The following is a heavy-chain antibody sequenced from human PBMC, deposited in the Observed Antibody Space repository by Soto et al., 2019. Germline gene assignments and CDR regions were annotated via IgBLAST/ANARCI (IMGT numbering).Heavy chain of an antibody. J-gene: IGHJ4*02. CDR2: ISAYNGNT. D-gene: IGHD3-22*01. CDR3: AREATMLVVVTEYYFDY. V-gene: IGHV1-18*01. Sequence: ASVKVSCKASGYTFTSYGISWVRQAPGQGLEWLGWISAYNGNTNYAQKLQGRVTMTTDTSTSTAYMERRSLRSDDTAVYYCAREATMLVVVTEYYFDYWGQGTLVTVSS. CDR1: GYTFTSYG.